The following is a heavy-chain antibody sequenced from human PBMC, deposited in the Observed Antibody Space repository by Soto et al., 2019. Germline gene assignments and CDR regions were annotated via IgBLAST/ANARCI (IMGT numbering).Heavy chain of an antibody. J-gene: IGHJ4*02. D-gene: IGHD3-22*01. CDR3: AVXGYXXSSGXPTFDY. CDR2: ISSSGSAM. V-gene: IGHV3-11*01. Sequence: QVLLVESGGGLVKPGGSLRLSCAASGFTFSDYYMSWIRQAPGKGLEWVSYISSSGSAMYYPDSVKGRFTISRDNAKNSLYLQMNSLRAXDTAXYYCAVXGYXXSSGXPTFDYWGQGTLVTVSS. CDR1: GFTFSDYY.